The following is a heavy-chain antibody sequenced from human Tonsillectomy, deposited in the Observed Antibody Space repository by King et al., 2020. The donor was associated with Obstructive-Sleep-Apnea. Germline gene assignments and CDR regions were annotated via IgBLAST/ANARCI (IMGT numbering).Heavy chain of an antibody. J-gene: IGHJ4*02. V-gene: IGHV3-74*01. CDR2: INSDGSGT. CDR3: ATHYGGKRYFDY. D-gene: IGHD4-23*01. CDR1: GFTFNTYC. Sequence: VQLVESGGGLVQPGGSLRLSCAASGFTFNTYCMHWVRQAPVKGLVWVSHINSDGSGTNYADSVKGRLTISRDNAKNTLYLPMNSLRPEETAVYYCATHYGGKRYFDYWGQGTLVTVSS.